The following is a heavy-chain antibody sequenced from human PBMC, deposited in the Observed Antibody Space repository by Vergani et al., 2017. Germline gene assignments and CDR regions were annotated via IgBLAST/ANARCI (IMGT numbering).Heavy chain of an antibody. CDR1: GYSISSGYY. D-gene: IGHD2-21*02. CDR3: SRGAWLVPDV. Sequence: QVQLQESGPGLVKPSETLSLTCTVSGYSISSGYYWGWIRQPPGKGLEWIGSIYHSGSTYYNPSPKSRVTISVDTSKNQFYLKLSSVTAADTAVYYCSRGAWLVPDVWGQGTLVTVSS. CDR2: IYHSGST. V-gene: IGHV4-38-2*02. J-gene: IGHJ4*02.